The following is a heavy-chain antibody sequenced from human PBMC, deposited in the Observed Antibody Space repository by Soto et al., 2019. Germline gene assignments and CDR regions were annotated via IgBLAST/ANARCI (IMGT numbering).Heavy chain of an antibody. CDR1: GGSISSISYY. D-gene: IGHD4-17*01. V-gene: IGHV4-39*01. J-gene: IGHJ6*02. Sequence: SETLSLTCTVSGGSISSISYYWGWIRQPPGKGLEWIGSIYYSGSTYYNPSLKSRVTISVDTSKNQFSLKLSSVTAADTAVYYCARLWGTTVTTSPYYYGMDVWGQGTTVTVSS. CDR2: IYYSGST. CDR3: ARLWGTTVTTSPYYYGMDV.